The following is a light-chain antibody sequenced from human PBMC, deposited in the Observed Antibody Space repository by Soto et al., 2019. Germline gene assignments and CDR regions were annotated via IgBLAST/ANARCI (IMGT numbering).Light chain of an antibody. CDR3: QQRYSTPYT. J-gene: IGKJ2*01. V-gene: IGKV1-39*01. Sequence: DIQMTQSPSSLSASVGDRVTITCRASQTITTYLNWYQQKPGKAPKLLIYGESSLQSGVPSRFSGSGSGTDFTLTVSSLQPEDFATYYCQQRYSTPYTFGQGTKLEIK. CDR2: GES. CDR1: QTITTY.